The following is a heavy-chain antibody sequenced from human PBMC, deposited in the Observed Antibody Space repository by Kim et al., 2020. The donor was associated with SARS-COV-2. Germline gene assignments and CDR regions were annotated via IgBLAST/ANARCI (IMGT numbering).Heavy chain of an antibody. V-gene: IGHV1-24*01. CDR3: ATLNYYDSSGYYYVAGFDY. CDR2: FDPEDGET. Sequence: ASVKVSCKLSGYTLTELSMHWVRQAPGKGLEWMGGFDPEDGETIYAQKFQGRVTMTEDTSTDTAYMELSSLRSEDTAVYYCATLNYYDSSGYYYVAGFDYWGQGTLVTVSS. J-gene: IGHJ4*02. D-gene: IGHD3-22*01. CDR1: GYTLTELS.